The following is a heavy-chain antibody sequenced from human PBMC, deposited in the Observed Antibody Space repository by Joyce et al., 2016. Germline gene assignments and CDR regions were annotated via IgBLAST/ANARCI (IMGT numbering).Heavy chain of an antibody. V-gene: IGHV4-30-4*01. CDR3: AVVAALANVFDM. Sequence: QVQLQESGLGLAKPSLTLSLTCIVSGGSISSGVYYCCWIRQLPGRGLEWIGYIYYSGNTYYNPFLKSRVIITVDTSKNQFSLRLRSLAAADTAVYYCAVVAALANVFDMWGQGTMVTVSS. CDR1: GGSISSGVYY. D-gene: IGHD2-15*01. J-gene: IGHJ3*02. CDR2: IYYSGNT.